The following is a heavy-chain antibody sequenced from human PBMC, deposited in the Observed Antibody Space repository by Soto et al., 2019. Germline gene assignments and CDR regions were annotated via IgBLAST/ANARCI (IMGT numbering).Heavy chain of an antibody. D-gene: IGHD3-10*01. CDR3: ARDFSWFGELIASDY. V-gene: IGHV1-3*01. CDR1: GYTFTSYA. J-gene: IGHJ4*02. Sequence: QVQLVQSGAEVKKPGASVKVSCKASGYTFTSYAMHWVRQAPGQRLEWMGWINAGNGNTKYSQKFQGRVTITRDTSARTAYMELSSLRSEDTAVYYRARDFSWFGELIASDYWGQGTLVTVSS. CDR2: INAGNGNT.